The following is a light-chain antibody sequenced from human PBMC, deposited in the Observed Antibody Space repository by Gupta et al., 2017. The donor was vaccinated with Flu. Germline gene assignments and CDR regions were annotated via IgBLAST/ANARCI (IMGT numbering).Light chain of an antibody. CDR3: QQSYSIPYT. J-gene: IGKJ2*01. CDR1: QSISSY. Sequence: PSSLSASIGDRITITCRACQSISSYLNWYQVKPGKAPNLLIYVASNLQSGVPSRFSASGSGTDFALTISRLQPDDSATYYCQQSYSIPYTFGQGTKLEIK. V-gene: IGKV1-39*01. CDR2: VAS.